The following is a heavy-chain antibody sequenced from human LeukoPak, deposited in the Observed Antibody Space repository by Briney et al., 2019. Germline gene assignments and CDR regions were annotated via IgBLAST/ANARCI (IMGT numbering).Heavy chain of an antibody. CDR2: IYYSGST. J-gene: IGHJ4*02. CDR3: ARELGTVVTSYFDY. V-gene: IGHV4-30-4*01. D-gene: IGHD4-23*01. CDR1: GGSISSGDYY. Sequence: SETLSLTCTVSGGSISSGDYYWSWIRQPPGKGLEWIGYIYYSGSTYYNPSLKSRVTISVDTSKNQFSLKLSSVTAADTAVYYCARELGTVVTSYFDYWGQGTLVTVSS.